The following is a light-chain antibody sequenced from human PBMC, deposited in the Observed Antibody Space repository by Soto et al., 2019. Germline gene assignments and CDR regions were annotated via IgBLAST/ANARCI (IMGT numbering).Light chain of an antibody. J-gene: IGKJ1*01. Sequence: EIVLTQSPGTLSLSPGERATLSCRASQSVSSSYLAWFQQKPGQAPRLLIYGASSRATGIPDRFSGRGSGTDFTLTISRLEPEDFAVYYCQQYGSSPTFGQGTKVEIK. CDR3: QQYGSSPT. V-gene: IGKV3-20*01. CDR1: QSVSSSY. CDR2: GAS.